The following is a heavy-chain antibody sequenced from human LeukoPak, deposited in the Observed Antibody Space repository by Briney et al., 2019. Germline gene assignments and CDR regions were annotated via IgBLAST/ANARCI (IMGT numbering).Heavy chain of an antibody. D-gene: IGHD3-9*01. CDR2: LMGTGDSI. J-gene: IGHJ4*02. V-gene: IGHV3-23*01. Sequence: GGSLRLSCAASGFTFSSHAMSWVRQAPGKGLEWVSSLMGTGDSIYYADSVKGRFAISRDNSKNTLYLQMNSLRVEDTAVYYCAKTYFDWLVSPFSWGQRTLVRVSS. CDR1: GFTFSSHA. CDR3: AKTYFDWLVSPFS.